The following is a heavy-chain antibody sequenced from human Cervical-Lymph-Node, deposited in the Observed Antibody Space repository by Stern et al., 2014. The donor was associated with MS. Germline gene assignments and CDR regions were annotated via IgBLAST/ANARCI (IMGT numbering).Heavy chain of an antibody. V-gene: IGHV2-5*02. CDR1: GFSVTTAGVG. CDR3: AHSRVKYCRGGTCYSSLFDY. CDR2: ISCDDDK. D-gene: IGHD2-15*01. J-gene: IGHJ4*02. Sequence: QITLKESGPTLVKPTQTVTLTCTLSGFSVTTAGVGVGLLRQPPGKALEWLALISCDDDKLYSPSLKNRLTITKDTSKNQVVLTMTNVDPMDTATYYCAHSRVKYCRGGTCYSSLFDYWGQGTLVTVSS.